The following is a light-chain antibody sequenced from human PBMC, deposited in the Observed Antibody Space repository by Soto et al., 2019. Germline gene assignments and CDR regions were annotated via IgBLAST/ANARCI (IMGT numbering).Light chain of an antibody. V-gene: IGKV1-8*01. CDR2: DAS. CDR1: QDIGSY. CDR3: QQFYYYPRT. Sequence: IRMNQSPSSVSASKGDRVSITCRATQDIGSYLAWYQQIPGKAPKLLIYDASTLQTGVPSRFSGSGSGTDFTLTISYLQSEDFGTYYCQQFYYYPRTFGQGTKVDI. J-gene: IGKJ1*01.